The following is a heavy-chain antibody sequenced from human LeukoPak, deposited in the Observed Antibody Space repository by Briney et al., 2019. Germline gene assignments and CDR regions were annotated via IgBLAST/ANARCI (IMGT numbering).Heavy chain of an antibody. J-gene: IGHJ6*02. CDR3: ARERTTVVTLEYYYVMDV. Sequence: GASVKVSSQASGYSFTGFYIPCVRQAPGQGLEWMGWINPNSGGTKYAQKFQGRLTMTRDTSISTANMELSRLKSDDTAVYYCARERTTVVTLEYYYVMDVWGQGTTVTVSS. CDR2: INPNSGGT. V-gene: IGHV1-2*02. CDR1: GYSFTGFY. D-gene: IGHD4-23*01.